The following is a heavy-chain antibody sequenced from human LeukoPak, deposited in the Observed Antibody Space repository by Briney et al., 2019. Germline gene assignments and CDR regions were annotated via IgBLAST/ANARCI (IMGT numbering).Heavy chain of an antibody. CDR3: ARSPYYDFWSGYYRFDY. CDR1: GDYISNSHFS. V-gene: IGHV4-39*01. Sequence: SETLSLTCTVSGDYISNSHFSWGWIRQPPGKGLEWIGNIYYTGTTYSNPSLKSRVTISVDTSKNQFSLRLSSVTAADTAVYYCARSPYYDFWSGYYRFDYWGQGTLVTVSS. J-gene: IGHJ4*02. D-gene: IGHD3-3*01. CDR2: IYYTGTT.